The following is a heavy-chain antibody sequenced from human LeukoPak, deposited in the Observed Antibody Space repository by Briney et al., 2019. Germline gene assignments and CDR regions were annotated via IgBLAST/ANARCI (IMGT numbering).Heavy chain of an antibody. Sequence: ASVKVSCKASGYTFTSYAMHWVRQAPGQRLEWMGWINAGNGNTKYSQKFQGRVTITRDTSASTAYMELSSLRSEDTAVYYCARTPRDDFRGGYYTDYYYYGMDVWGQGTTVTVSS. D-gene: IGHD3-3*01. CDR3: ARTPRDDFRGGYYTDYYYYGMDV. CDR1: GYTFTSYA. CDR2: INAGNGNT. V-gene: IGHV1-3*01. J-gene: IGHJ6*02.